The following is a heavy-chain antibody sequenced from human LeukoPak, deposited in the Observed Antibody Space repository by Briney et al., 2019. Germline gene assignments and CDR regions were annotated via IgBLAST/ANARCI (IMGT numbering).Heavy chain of an antibody. CDR3: ARLLQDALNWFDP. CDR2: IYPGDSDT. V-gene: IGHV5-51*01. CDR1: GYSFTSYW. J-gene: IGHJ5*02. Sequence: GESLKISCKGSGYSFTSYWIGWVRQMPGRGLEWMGIIYPGDSDTRYSPSLQGQVTISADKSISTAYLQWSSLKASDTAMYYCARLLQDALNWFDPWGQGTLVTVSS. D-gene: IGHD2-15*01.